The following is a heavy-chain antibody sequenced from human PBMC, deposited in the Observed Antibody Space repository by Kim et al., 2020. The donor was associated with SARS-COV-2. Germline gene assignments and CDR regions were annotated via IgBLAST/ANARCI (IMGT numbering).Heavy chain of an antibody. D-gene: IGHD3-22*01. CDR2: IYQSGGS. CDR3: ATAYYYDSSWAFL. Sequence: SETLSLTCAVSGGFISGRNWWSWVRQPPGKGLQWIGEIYQSGGSKYNPALKSRASISVDKAKNQFSLNLSSVTAADTAVYYCATAYYYDSSWAFLWGQG. V-gene: IGHV4-4*02. CDR1: GGFISGRNW. J-gene: IGHJ4*02.